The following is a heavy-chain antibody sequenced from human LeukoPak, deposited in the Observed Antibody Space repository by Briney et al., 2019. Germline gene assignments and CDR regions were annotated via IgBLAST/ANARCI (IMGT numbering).Heavy chain of an antibody. CDR1: GFTFSSYS. CDR2: IWYDGSNK. CDR3: ARNYDFWSGYYTGLDY. V-gene: IGHV3-33*08. Sequence: PGGSLRLSCAASGFTFSSYSMNWVRQAPGKGLEWVAVIWYDGSNKYYADSVKGRFTISRDNSKNTLYLQMNSLRAEDTAVYYCARNYDFWSGYYTGLDYWGQGTLVTVSS. D-gene: IGHD3-3*01. J-gene: IGHJ4*02.